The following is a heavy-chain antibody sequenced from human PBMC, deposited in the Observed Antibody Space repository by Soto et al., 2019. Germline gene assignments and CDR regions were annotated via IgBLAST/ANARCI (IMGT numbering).Heavy chain of an antibody. V-gene: IGHV4-39*01. CDR1: GGSLSSSSYY. J-gene: IGHJ6*03. Sequence: SETLSLTCTVSGGSLSSSSYYWGWIRQPPGKGLEWIGSIYYSGSTYYNPSLKSRVTISVDTSKNQFSLKLSSVTAADTAVYYCARMAKYSSSWYGSYYYYMDVWGKGTTVTVSS. CDR2: IYYSGST. D-gene: IGHD6-13*01. CDR3: ARMAKYSSSWYGSYYYYMDV.